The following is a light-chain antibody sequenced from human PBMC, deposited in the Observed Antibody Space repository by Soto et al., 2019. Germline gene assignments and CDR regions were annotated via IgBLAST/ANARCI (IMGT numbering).Light chain of an antibody. CDR3: CSYAGSSTMV. V-gene: IGLV2-23*01. J-gene: IGLJ2*01. Sequence: QSVLTQPASVSGSPGQSITISCTGTSSDIGSYNLVSWYQQHPGKGPKLMIYEDTSRPSGVSNRFSGSKSGNTASLTISGLQAEDEADYYCCSYAGSSTMVFGGGTKVTVL. CDR2: EDT. CDR1: SSDIGSYNL.